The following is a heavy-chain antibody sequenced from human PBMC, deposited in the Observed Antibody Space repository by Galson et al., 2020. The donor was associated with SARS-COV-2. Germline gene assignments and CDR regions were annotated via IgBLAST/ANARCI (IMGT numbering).Heavy chain of an antibody. J-gene: IGHJ4*02. D-gene: IGHD3-3*01. CDR1: GGSISSSGFY. Sequence: ASETLSLTCTVSGGSISSSGFYWGWIRQPPGKGLEWIGSIYYSGTTYYSPSLKSRVTMSVDTSKNQFSLKLSSVTAADTAVYYCARDRVGSGYIRGVGNFYYWGQGILVTVSS. V-gene: IGHV4-39*07. CDR3: ARDRVGSGYIRGVGNFYY. CDR2: IYYSGTT.